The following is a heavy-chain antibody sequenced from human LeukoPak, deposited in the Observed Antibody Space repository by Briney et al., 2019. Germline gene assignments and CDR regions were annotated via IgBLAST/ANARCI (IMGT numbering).Heavy chain of an antibody. CDR2: INHSGST. CDR1: GGSFSGYY. Sequence: KASETLSLTCAVYGGSFSGYYWSWIRQPPGKGLEWIGEINHSGSTNYNPSLKSRVTISVDTSKNQFSLKLSSVTAADTAVYYCARDVIAAAGNWFDPWGQGTLVTVSS. CDR3: ARDVIAAAGNWFDP. V-gene: IGHV4-34*01. J-gene: IGHJ5*02. D-gene: IGHD6-13*01.